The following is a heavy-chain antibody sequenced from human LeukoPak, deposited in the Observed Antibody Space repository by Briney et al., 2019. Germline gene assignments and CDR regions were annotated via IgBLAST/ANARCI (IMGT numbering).Heavy chain of an antibody. V-gene: IGHV3-23*01. CDR2: ISESGGNT. Sequence: GGSLRLSCAASGFTFRNYAMTWVRQAPGKGLEWVSVISESGGNTKYADSVKGRFTISRDNSKNTLYLQMNSLRAEDTALYYCARVAVYSYDYNWFDPWGQGTLVTVSS. J-gene: IGHJ5*02. D-gene: IGHD5-18*01. CDR1: GFTFRNYA. CDR3: ARVAVYSYDYNWFDP.